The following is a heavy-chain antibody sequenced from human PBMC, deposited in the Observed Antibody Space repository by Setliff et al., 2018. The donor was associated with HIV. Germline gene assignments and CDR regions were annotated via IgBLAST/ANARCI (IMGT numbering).Heavy chain of an antibody. D-gene: IGHD3-22*01. CDR3: ATRAYDSSGYLRSRVSGAAFDI. CDR2: FDPDYDKT. CDR1: GYTLTELS. V-gene: IGHV1-24*01. Sequence: GASVKVSCKVSGYTLTELSIHWVRQAPGKGLEWMGGFDPDYDKTFYEQKFQGRVTMSEYTSTDTAYMELTSLRSEDTAVYYCATRAYDSSGYLRSRVSGAAFDIWGQGTMVTVSS. J-gene: IGHJ3*02.